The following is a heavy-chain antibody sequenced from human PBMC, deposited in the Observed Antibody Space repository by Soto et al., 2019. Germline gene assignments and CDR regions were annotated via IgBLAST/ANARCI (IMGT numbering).Heavy chain of an antibody. CDR2: IWYDGSNK. CDR1: GFTFSSYG. J-gene: IGHJ6*03. Sequence: PGGSLRLSCAASGFTFSSYGMHWVRQAPGKGLEWVAVIWYDGSNKYYADSVKGRFTISRDNSKNTLYLQMNSLRAEDTAVYYCARDKENCSGGSCYPNYMDVWGKGPRSPS. CDR3: ARDKENCSGGSCYPNYMDV. V-gene: IGHV3-33*01. D-gene: IGHD2-15*01.